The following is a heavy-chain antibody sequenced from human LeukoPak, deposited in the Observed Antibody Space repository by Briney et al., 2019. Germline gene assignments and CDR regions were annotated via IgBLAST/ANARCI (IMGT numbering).Heavy chain of an antibody. CDR3: AKDRGYDSSGLDY. CDR2: ISGSGGST. V-gene: IGHV3-23*01. J-gene: IGHJ4*02. D-gene: IGHD3-22*01. Sequence: PGGSLRLSCAASGFTFSSYAMSWVRQAPGKGLEWVTAISGSGGSTYYADSVKGRFTISRDNSKNTLYLQMNSLRAEGTAVYYCAKDRGYDSSGLDYWGQGTLVTVSS. CDR1: GFTFSSYA.